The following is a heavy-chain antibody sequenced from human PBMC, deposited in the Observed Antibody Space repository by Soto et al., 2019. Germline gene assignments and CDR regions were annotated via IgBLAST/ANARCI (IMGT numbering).Heavy chain of an antibody. V-gene: IGHV3-74*01. CDR2: INSDGSSI. CDR3: ARRGYCGGGSCSALGDP. J-gene: IGHJ5*02. D-gene: IGHD2-15*01. CDR1: GITLSDYW. Sequence: EVQLVESGGGLVQPGGSLRLSCAASGITLSDYWMHWVRQAPGKGLVWVSRINSDGSSISYADSVKGRFTISRDNAKNTVYLHMNSLGAEDTAMYYCARRGYCGGGSCSALGDPWGQGTLVTVSS.